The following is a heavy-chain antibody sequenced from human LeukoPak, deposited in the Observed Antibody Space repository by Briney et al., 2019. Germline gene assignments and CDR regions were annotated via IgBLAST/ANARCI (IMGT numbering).Heavy chain of an antibody. CDR2: ISYDGSNK. D-gene: IGHD4-17*01. Sequence: GGSLRLSCAASGFIFSSYAMSWVRQAPGKGLEWVAVISYDGSNKYYADSVKGRFTISRDNSKNTLYLQMNSLRAEDTAVYYCAKDRHDYGDVPLDYWGQGTLVTVSS. CDR1: GFIFSSYA. J-gene: IGHJ4*02. V-gene: IGHV3-30*18. CDR3: AKDRHDYGDVPLDY.